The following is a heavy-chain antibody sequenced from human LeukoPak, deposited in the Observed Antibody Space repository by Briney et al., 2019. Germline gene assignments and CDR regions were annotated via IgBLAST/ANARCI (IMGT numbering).Heavy chain of an antibody. CDR1: GFTFDDYG. Sequence: PVGSLRLSCAASGFTFDDYGMSWVRQAPGKGLEWVSGINWNGGSTGYADSVKGRFTISRDNAKNSLYLQMNSLRAEDTALYYCARANLELREQWLAYYFDYWGQGTLVTVSS. J-gene: IGHJ4*02. D-gene: IGHD6-19*01. CDR3: ARANLELREQWLAYYFDY. CDR2: INWNGGST. V-gene: IGHV3-20*04.